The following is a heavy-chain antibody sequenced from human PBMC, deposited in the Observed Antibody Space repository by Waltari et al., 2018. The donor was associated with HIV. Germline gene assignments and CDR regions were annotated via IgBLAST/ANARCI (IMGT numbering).Heavy chain of an antibody. Sequence: EVQLVESGGGLVQPGESLRLSCAAPGFTFGMYVMTWVRQAPGKGLQWVAGISGNGGSRYYTDSVKGRFTISRDNSKKTLYLQMDSLRAEDTAVYYCAKVPVLPTGREDYWGQGTLVTVSS. V-gene: IGHV3-23*04. D-gene: IGHD2-2*01. CDR3: AKVPVLPTGREDY. CDR2: ISGNGGSR. CDR1: GFTFGMYV. J-gene: IGHJ4*02.